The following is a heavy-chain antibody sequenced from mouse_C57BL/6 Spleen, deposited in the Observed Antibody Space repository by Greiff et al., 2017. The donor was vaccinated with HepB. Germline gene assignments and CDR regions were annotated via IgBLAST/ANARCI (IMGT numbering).Heavy chain of an antibody. Sequence: VQLQQPGTELVKPGASVKLSCKASGYTFTSYWMHWVKQRPGQGLEWIGNINPSNGDTNYNEKFKSKATLTVDKSSSTAYMQLSSLTSEDSAVYYCALPHYYGSSYWYFDVWGTGTTVTVSS. D-gene: IGHD1-1*01. CDR1: GYTFTSYW. CDR2: INPSNGDT. V-gene: IGHV1-53*01. J-gene: IGHJ1*03. CDR3: ALPHYYGSSYWYFDV.